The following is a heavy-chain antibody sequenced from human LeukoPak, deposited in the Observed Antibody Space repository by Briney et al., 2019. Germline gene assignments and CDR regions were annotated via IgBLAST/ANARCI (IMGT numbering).Heavy chain of an antibody. CDR1: GFTFSGSA. D-gene: IGHD3-3*01. CDR2: IRSKANSYAT. Sequence: GGSLRLSCAASGFTFSGSAMHWVRQASGKGLEWVGRIRSKANSYATAYAASVKGRFTISRDDSKNTAYLQMNSLKTEDTAVYYCTRQDLVRFLEWYWFDHWGQGTLVTVSS. V-gene: IGHV3-73*01. J-gene: IGHJ5*02. CDR3: TRQDLVRFLEWYWFDH.